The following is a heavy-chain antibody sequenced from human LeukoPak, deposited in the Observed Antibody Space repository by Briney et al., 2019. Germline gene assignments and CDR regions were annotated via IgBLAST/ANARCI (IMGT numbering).Heavy chain of an antibody. V-gene: IGHV3-30-3*01. CDR3: ARDRSTTVTN. CDR1: GFTFSSYA. J-gene: IGHJ4*02. Sequence: PGGSLRLSCAASGFTFSSYAMHWVRQAPGKGLEWVAVISYDGSNKYYADSVKGRFTISRDNSKNTLYLQMNSLRAEDTAVYYCARDRSTTVTNWGQGTLVTVSS. D-gene: IGHD4-17*01. CDR2: ISYDGSNK.